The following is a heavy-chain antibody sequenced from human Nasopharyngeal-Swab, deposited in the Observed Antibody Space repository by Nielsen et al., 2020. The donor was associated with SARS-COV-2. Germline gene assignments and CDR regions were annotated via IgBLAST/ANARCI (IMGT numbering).Heavy chain of an antibody. Sequence: GESLKISCTASGFTFSGYEMNWVRQAPGKGLEWISYISSSGGSIYYADSVKGRFTSSRDNARNSLYLQMDSLSVEDTAVYFCVRDQTPMLEGWVYFDYWGQGILVTVSS. CDR3: VRDQTPMLEGWVYFDY. V-gene: IGHV3-48*03. J-gene: IGHJ4*02. CDR1: GFTFSGYE. CDR2: ISSSGGSI. D-gene: IGHD3-16*01.